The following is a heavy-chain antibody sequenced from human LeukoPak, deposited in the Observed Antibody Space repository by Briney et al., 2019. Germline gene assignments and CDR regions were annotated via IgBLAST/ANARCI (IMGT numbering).Heavy chain of an antibody. Sequence: GGSLRLSCAASGFIVSSNYMSWVRQAPGKGLEWVSVIYTGGSTSYADSVKGRFTISRDNSKNTLYLQMNSLRAEDTALYYCAKDVSKWELPRVNAFDIWGQGTMVTVSS. CDR1: GFIVSSNY. CDR3: AKDVSKWELPRVNAFDI. V-gene: IGHV3-53*05. CDR2: IYTGGST. J-gene: IGHJ3*02. D-gene: IGHD1-26*01.